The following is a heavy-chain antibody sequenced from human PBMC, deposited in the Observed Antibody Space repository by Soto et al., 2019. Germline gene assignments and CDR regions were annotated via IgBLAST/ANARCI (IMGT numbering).Heavy chain of an antibody. D-gene: IGHD3-22*01. CDR2: VAYDGSKT. J-gene: IGHJ5*01. Sequence: ESGGGVVQPGRSLRLTCAASGFTFSGNGMHWVRQAPGKGLEWVALVAYDGSKTYYGDSVRGRFTISRDNSENTLYLQMNSLRPEDTAVYYCARWVGGSMYDNSGKYDSWGQGTLVTVSS. CDR3: ARWVGGSMYDNSGKYDS. CDR1: GFTFSGNG. V-gene: IGHV3-30*03.